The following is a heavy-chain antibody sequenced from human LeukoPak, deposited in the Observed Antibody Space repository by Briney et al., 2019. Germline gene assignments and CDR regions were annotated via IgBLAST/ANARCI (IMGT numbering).Heavy chain of an antibody. D-gene: IGHD3-22*01. CDR2: KSHDGGNK. Sequence: QPGGSLRLSCAASGFTFSSYGMHWVRQAPGKGLEWVAVKSHDGGNKYYADSVKGRFTISRDNSKNTLYLQMNSLRAEDTAVYYCSGYNWFDPWGQGTLVTVSS. V-gene: IGHV3-30*03. J-gene: IGHJ5*02. CDR1: GFTFSSYG. CDR3: SGYNWFDP.